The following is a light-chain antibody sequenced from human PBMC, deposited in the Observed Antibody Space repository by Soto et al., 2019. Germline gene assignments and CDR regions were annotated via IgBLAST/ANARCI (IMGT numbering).Light chain of an antibody. Sequence: EIVWTQSPGTLSLSPGEGATLSCSASQSVSSSYLGWYQQKPGQAPRLLIYGASSRATGFPDRFSGSGSGTDFTLTISRLEPEDFAVYYCQQYGSSPWTFGQGTKVDI. V-gene: IGKV3-20*01. CDR3: QQYGSSPWT. J-gene: IGKJ1*01. CDR1: QSVSSSY. CDR2: GAS.